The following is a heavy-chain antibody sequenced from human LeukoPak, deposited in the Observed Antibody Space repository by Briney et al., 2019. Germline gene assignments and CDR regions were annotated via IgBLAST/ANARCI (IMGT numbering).Heavy chain of an antibody. V-gene: IGHV3-43*01. CDR1: GLSFGDYT. CDR3: ARAPYSSSSSSDY. Sequence: GGSLRLSCEASGLSFGDYTMHWVRQPPGKGLEWVSLISRNGAATKYADSVKGRFTISRDNAKNSLYLQMNSLRAEDTALYYCARAPYSSSSSSDYWGQGTLVTVSS. D-gene: IGHD6-6*01. CDR2: ISRNGAAT. J-gene: IGHJ4*02.